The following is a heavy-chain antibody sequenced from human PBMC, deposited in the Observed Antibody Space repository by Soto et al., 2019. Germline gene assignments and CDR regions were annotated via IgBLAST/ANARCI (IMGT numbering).Heavy chain of an antibody. D-gene: IGHD2-15*01. Sequence: GGSLRLSCAASGFTFSSYAMSWVRQAPGKGLEWVSGISWNSGSIGYADSVKGRFTISRDNAKNSLYLQMNSLRAEDTALYYCAKDVAAVFSDAFDIWGQGTMVTVSS. J-gene: IGHJ3*02. CDR3: AKDVAAVFSDAFDI. CDR2: ISWNSGSI. CDR1: GFTFSSYA. V-gene: IGHV3-9*01.